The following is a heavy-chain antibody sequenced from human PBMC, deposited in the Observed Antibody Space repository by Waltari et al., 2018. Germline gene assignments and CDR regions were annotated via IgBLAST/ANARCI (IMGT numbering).Heavy chain of an antibody. V-gene: IGHV4-61*09. J-gene: IGHJ5*02. CDR2: IYTSGST. D-gene: IGHD6-25*01. CDR3: ASGSFLNWFDP. CDR1: GGSISRGSYY. Sequence: QVQLQESGPGLVKPSQTLSLTCTVSGGSISRGSYYWSWIRQPAVKGLEWIGYIYTSGSTNYNPALKSRVTISVDTSKNQFSLKLGSVTAADTAVYYCASGSFLNWFDPWGQGTLVTVSS.